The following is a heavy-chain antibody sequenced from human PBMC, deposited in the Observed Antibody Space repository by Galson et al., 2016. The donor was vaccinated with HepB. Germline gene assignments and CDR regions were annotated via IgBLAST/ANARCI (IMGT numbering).Heavy chain of an antibody. D-gene: IGHD3-3*01. CDR2: INPSGGRT. CDR1: GYTLTELS. Sequence: SVKVSCKVSGYTLTELSMHWVRQAPGQGLEWMGIINPSGGRTTYAQSFQGRVTMTRDTSTSTFYMELSSLRSEDTAVYYCARDTPSSDTIDGMDVWGQGTTVTVSS. J-gene: IGHJ6*02. V-gene: IGHV1-46*01. CDR3: ARDTPSSDTIDGMDV.